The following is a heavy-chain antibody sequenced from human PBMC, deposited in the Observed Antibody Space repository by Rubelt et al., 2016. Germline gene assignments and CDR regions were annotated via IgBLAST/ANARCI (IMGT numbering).Heavy chain of an antibody. CDR3: ARDLGSSPFDY. Sequence: GGSLRLSCAASGFTFSNAWMTWVRQAPGKGLEWVSSITGSSAYIYYPDSVKGRFTISRDNAKNSLYLQMNSLRAEDTAVYYCARDLGSSPFDYWGQGTLVTVSS. V-gene: IGHV3-21*01. CDR1: GFTFSNAW. CDR2: ITGSSAYI. D-gene: IGHD3-16*01. J-gene: IGHJ4*02.